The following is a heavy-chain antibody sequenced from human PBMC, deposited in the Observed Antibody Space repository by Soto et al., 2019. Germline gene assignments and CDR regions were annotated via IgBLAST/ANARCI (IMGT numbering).Heavy chain of an antibody. D-gene: IGHD3-3*01. J-gene: IGHJ6*03. Sequence: GGSLRLSCAASGFTFSSYAMTWVRQAPGKGLEWVSAINGNGDITYYADSVKGRFTLSRDNSKNTLYLQMNSLRVEDTAVYYCARDHYDFWSGYSYYYYYMDVWGKGTTVTVSS. V-gene: IGHV3-23*01. CDR2: INGNGDIT. CDR3: ARDHYDFWSGYSYYYYYMDV. CDR1: GFTFSSYA.